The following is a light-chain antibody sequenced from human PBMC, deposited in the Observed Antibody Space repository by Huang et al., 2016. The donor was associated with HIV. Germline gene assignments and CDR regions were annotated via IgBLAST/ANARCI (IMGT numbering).Light chain of an antibody. CDR2: DAS. CDR3: QQYDDLPLT. V-gene: IGKV1-33*01. CDR1: QDINNY. Sequence: DIQMTQFPSSLAASVGYRVTITCQASQDINNYLSWCQQKPGKATKVLLYDASTVETGGPSRFSGGRSGTDFTFTISSLQPEDIATYYCQQYDDLPLTFGGGTKLDI. J-gene: IGKJ4*01.